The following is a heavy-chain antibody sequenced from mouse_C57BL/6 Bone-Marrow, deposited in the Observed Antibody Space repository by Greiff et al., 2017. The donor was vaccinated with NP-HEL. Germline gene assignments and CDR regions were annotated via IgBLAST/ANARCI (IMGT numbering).Heavy chain of an antibody. V-gene: IGHV5-9*01. CDR3: ARHGNYLYFDY. CDR1: GFTFSSYT. J-gene: IGHJ2*01. Sequence: EVHLVESGGGLVKPGGSLKLSCAASGFTFSSYTMSWVRQTPEKRLEWVATISGGGGNTYYPDSVKGRFTISRDNAKNTLYLQMSSLRSEDTALYYCARHGNYLYFDYWGQGTTLTVSS. CDR2: ISGGGGNT. D-gene: IGHD2-1*01.